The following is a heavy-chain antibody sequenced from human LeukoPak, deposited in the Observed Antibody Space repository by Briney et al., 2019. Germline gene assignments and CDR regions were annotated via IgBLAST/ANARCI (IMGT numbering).Heavy chain of an antibody. J-gene: IGHJ4*02. CDR2: INPNSGGT. CDR3: ARSIADGEPASGC. V-gene: IGHV1-2*02. D-gene: IGHD6-13*01. Sequence: ASVTVSRKASGYTFSAYYMHWVRQAPGQGLEWMGWINPNSGGTKYAQKFQGRVTLTRDTSISTAYMELSRLSSDDPAVYYCARSIADGEPASGCRGQGTMVTVS. CDR1: GYTFSAYY.